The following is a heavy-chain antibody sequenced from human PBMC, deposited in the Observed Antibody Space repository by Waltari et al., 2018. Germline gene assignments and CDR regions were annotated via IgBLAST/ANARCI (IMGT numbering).Heavy chain of an antibody. CDR1: GGTFSDYA. CDR2: IIPFLAKA. V-gene: IGHV1-69*11. Sequence: QVQLVQSGAEVTKPGSSVTVSCKASGGTFSDYAFSWVRQAPGQGLEWIGKIIPFLAKANYAGKFQGRVTITADESSSTCYMELSNLRSEDTAIYYCARDHQLSPYYYMDVWGKGTTVTVSS. CDR3: ARDHQLSPYYYMDV. J-gene: IGHJ6*03. D-gene: IGHD2-2*01.